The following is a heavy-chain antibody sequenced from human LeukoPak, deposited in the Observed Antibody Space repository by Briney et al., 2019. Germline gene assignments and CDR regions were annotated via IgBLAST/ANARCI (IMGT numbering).Heavy chain of an antibody. CDR1: GFTFSSYS. J-gene: IGHJ6*03. D-gene: IGHD2-21*02. V-gene: IGHV3-21*01. Sequence: PGGSLRLSCAASGFTFSSYSMNWVRQAPGKGLGWVSSISSSSSYIYYADSVKGRFTISRDNAKNSLYLQMNSLRAEDTALYYCARVVTYYYYMDVWGKGTTVTVSS. CDR2: ISSSSSYI. CDR3: ARVVTYYYYMDV.